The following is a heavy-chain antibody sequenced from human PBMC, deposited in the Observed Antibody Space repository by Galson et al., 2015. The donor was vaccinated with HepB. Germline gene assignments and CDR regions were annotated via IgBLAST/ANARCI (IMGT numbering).Heavy chain of an antibody. CDR3: ARDGSESYRYGMDV. CDR2: INTNTGNP. V-gene: IGHV7-4-1*02. J-gene: IGHJ6*02. D-gene: IGHD1-26*01. Sequence: SVKVSCKASGYRFATYATNWVRQAPGQGLEWMGWINTNTGNPTYAQGFTGRFVFSLDTSVSTARLQISSLKDEDTAVYYCARDGSESYRYGMDVWGQGTTVTVSS. CDR1: GYRFATYA.